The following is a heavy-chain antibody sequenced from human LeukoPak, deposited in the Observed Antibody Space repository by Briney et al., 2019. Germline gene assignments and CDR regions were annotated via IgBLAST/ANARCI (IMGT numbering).Heavy chain of an antibody. CDR2: ITGSGGTA. V-gene: IGHV3-23*01. CDR3: AKSGSYFCYYIDY. CDR1: EFTFSNYA. Sequence: GGSLRLSCAASEFTFSNYAMSWVRQAPGKGLEWVSAITGSGGTAYYADSVKGRFTISRDNSKNTLYLQMNSLRAEDTAVYYCAKSGSYFCYYIDYWGQGTLVTVSS. D-gene: IGHD1-26*01. J-gene: IGHJ4*02.